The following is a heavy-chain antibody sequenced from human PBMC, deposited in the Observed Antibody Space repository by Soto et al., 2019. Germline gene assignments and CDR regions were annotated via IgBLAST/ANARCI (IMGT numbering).Heavy chain of an antibody. CDR3: ARALPQLVIDY. Sequence: SETLSLTCTVSGGSISSGGYYWSWIRQHPGKGLEWIGYIYYSGSTYYNPSLKSRVTISVDTSKNQFSLKLSSVTAADTAVYYCARALPQLVIDYWGQGTLVTVSS. CDR2: IYYSGST. V-gene: IGHV4-31*03. D-gene: IGHD6-13*01. CDR1: GGSISSGGYY. J-gene: IGHJ4*02.